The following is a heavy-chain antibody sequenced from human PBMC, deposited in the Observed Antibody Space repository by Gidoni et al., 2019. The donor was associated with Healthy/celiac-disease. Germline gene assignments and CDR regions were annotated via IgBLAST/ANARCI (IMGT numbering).Heavy chain of an antibody. Sequence: QVQLVESGGGVVQPGRSLRLSCAASGFTFSSYGMHWVRQAPGKGLEWVAVISYDGSNKYYADSVKGRCTISRDNSKNTLYLQMNSLRAEDTAVYYCAKEIDYYGSGSPLYWGQGTLVTVSS. CDR2: ISYDGSNK. V-gene: IGHV3-30*18. CDR1: GFTFSSYG. D-gene: IGHD3-10*01. CDR3: AKEIDYYGSGSPLY. J-gene: IGHJ4*02.